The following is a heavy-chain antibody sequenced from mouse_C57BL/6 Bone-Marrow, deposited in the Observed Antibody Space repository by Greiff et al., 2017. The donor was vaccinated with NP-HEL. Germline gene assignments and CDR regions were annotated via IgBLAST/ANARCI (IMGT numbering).Heavy chain of an antibody. CDR1: GYTFTSYW. CDR3: ARSTVVPRPEFAY. Sequence: QVHVKQSGAELAKPGASVKLSCKASGYTFTSYWMHWVKQRPGQGLEWIGYINPSSGYTKYNQKFKDKATLTADKSSSTAYMQLSSLTYEDSAVYYCARSTVVPRPEFAYWGQGTLVTVSA. CDR2: INPSSGYT. J-gene: IGHJ3*01. V-gene: IGHV1-7*01. D-gene: IGHD1-1*01.